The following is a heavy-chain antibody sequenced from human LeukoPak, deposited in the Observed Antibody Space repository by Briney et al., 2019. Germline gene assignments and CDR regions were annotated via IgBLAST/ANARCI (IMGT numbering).Heavy chain of an antibody. CDR2: IYYSGST. D-gene: IGHD3-22*01. Sequence: PSDTLSLTCTVSGGSISTTYYYWGWIRQPPGKGLEWIGSIYYSGSTYYNPSLKSRVTISLDTSKNHFSLKLSSVTAADTAVYYCARGHYYDEPGVYDYWGQGTLVTVSS. CDR1: GGSISTTYYY. J-gene: IGHJ4*02. V-gene: IGHV4-39*07. CDR3: ARGHYYDEPGVYDY.